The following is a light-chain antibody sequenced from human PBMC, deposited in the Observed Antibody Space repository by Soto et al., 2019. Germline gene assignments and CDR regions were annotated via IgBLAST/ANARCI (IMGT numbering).Light chain of an antibody. CDR3: TSYTTSYTQV. Sequence: QSALTQPASVSGSPGQSITISCTGTSSDVGGYNYVSWYQHHPGKAPKLMIYEVSSRPSGVSNRFSGSKSGNTASLTISGLQADDEADYYCTSYTTSYTQVFGGGTKVTVL. J-gene: IGLJ3*02. CDR1: SSDVGGYNY. V-gene: IGLV2-14*01. CDR2: EVS.